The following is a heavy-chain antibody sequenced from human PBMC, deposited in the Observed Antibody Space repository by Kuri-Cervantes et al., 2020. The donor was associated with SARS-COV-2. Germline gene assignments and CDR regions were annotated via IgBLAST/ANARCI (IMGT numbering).Heavy chain of an antibody. D-gene: IGHD4-17*01. Sequence: ASVKVSCKASGYTFTGYYMHWVRQAPGQGLEWMGWISGYNRNTNYAQKFQGRVTMTTDTSTSTAYMELRSLRSDDTAVYYCARDFPTTVTTSDAFDVWGQGTMVTVSS. CDR1: GYTFTGYY. J-gene: IGHJ3*01. CDR2: ISGYNRNT. V-gene: IGHV1-18*04. CDR3: ARDFPTTVTTSDAFDV.